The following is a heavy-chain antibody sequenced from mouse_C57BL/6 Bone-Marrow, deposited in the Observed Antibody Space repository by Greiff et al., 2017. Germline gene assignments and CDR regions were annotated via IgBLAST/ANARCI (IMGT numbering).Heavy chain of an antibody. D-gene: IGHD1-1*01. CDR3: AREGDYYYAAWFAY. Sequence: QVQLQQPGAELVRPGTSVKLSCKASGYTFTSYWMHWVKQRPGPGLEWIGVIDPSDSYTNYNQKFKGQATLTVDTSSSPAYMQLSSLTSEDSAVYYCAREGDYYYAAWFAYWGQGTLVTVSA. J-gene: IGHJ3*01. CDR1: GYTFTSYW. CDR2: IDPSDSYT. V-gene: IGHV1-59*01.